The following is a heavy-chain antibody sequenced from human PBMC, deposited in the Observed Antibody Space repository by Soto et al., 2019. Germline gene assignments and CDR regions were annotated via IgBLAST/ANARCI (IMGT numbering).Heavy chain of an antibody. V-gene: IGHV2-5*02. D-gene: IGHD2-21*02. J-gene: IGHJ6*02. CDR2: IYWDDDK. CDR3: IHSRCGGDCLQSYSSHYYYGLDV. Sequence: QITLKESGPTLVKPTQTLTLTCTFSGFSLSTSGVGMGWIRQPPGKALEWLALIYWDDDKRYSPSLRSRLTISKDTSKNQVVLTMTNMDPADTATYYCIHSRCGGDCLQSYSSHYYYGLDVWGQGTTVAVSS. CDR1: GFSLSTSGVG.